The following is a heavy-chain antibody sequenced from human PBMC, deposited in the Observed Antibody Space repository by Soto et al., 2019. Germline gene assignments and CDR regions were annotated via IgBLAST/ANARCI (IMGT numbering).Heavy chain of an antibody. CDR3: ARVGYDTSGLDY. Sequence: SETLSLTCAVYGGSFSGYYGSWIRQPPGKGLEWMGEMKHSGSTNYNPSLKSRVTISVDTSKNQFSLKLSSVTAADTAVYYCARVGYDTSGLDYWGQGIQVTVSS. J-gene: IGHJ4*02. D-gene: IGHD3-22*01. CDR2: MKHSGST. V-gene: IGHV4-34*01. CDR1: GGSFSGYY.